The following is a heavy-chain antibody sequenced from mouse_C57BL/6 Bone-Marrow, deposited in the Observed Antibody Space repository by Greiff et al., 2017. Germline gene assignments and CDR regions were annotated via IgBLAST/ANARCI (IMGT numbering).Heavy chain of an antibody. Sequence: VQLQQPGAELVKPGASVKMSCKASGYTFTSYWITWVKQRPGQGLEWIGDIYPGSGSTNYNEKFKSKATLTVATSSSTAYMQLSSLTSEDSAVYYCAHSSGPLAMDYWGQGTSVTVSS. CDR1: GYTFTSYW. J-gene: IGHJ4*01. V-gene: IGHV1-55*01. D-gene: IGHD3-2*02. CDR3: AHSSGPLAMDY. CDR2: IYPGSGST.